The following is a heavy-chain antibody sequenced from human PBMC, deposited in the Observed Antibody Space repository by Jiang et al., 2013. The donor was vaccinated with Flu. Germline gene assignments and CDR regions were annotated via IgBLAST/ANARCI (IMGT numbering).Heavy chain of an antibody. CDR2: INPSGGST. CDR3: ARDLLRNNDFWSGSH. V-gene: IGHV1-46*01. D-gene: IGHD3-3*01. J-gene: IGHJ4*02. CDR1: GYTFTSYY. Sequence: GAEVKKPGASVKVSCKASGYTFTSYYMHWVRQAPGQGLEWMGIINPSGGSTSYAQKFQGRVTMTRDTSTSTVYMELSSLRSEDTAVYYCARDLLRNNDFWSGSHWGQGTLVTVSS.